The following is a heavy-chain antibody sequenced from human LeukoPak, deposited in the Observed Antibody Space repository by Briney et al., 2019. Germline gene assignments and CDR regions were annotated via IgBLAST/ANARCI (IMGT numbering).Heavy chain of an antibody. CDR3: ARIGAGSSRDY. CDR2: ISSSSGTI. D-gene: IGHD6-13*01. CDR1: GFTFSDFS. V-gene: IGHV3-48*01. Sequence: GGSLRLSCAASGFTFSDFSMNWVRQAPGKGLEWLSYISSSSGTIWYADSVKGRFTSSRDNAKNSLYLQMNSLRAEDTAVYYCARIGAGSSRDYWGQGTLVTV. J-gene: IGHJ4*02.